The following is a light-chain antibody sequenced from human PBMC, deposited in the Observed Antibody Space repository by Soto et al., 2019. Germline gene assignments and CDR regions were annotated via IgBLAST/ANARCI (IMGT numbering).Light chain of an antibody. CDR1: QSISSW. J-gene: IGKJ2*01. Sequence: DIQMTQSPSTLSASVGDRVTITCRASQSISSWLAWYQQKPGKAPKLLIYKASSLESGGPSRFSGSGSGTEFTLTISSLQPDDFASYYCQQYNSYSRNTFGQGTKPEIK. CDR3: QQYNSYSRNT. CDR2: KAS. V-gene: IGKV1-5*03.